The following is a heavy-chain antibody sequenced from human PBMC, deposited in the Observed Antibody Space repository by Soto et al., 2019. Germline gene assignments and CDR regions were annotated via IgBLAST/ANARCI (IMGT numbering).Heavy chain of an antibody. CDR3: ARAVRSFYYGSGSYTNWFDP. D-gene: IGHD3-10*01. Sequence: TSETLSLTCTVSGGSISSGGYYWSWIRQHPGKGLEWIGYIYYSGSTYYNPSLKSRVTISVDTSKNQFSLKLSSVTAADTAVYYCARAVRSFYYGSGSYTNWFDPWGQGTLVTVSS. CDR2: IYYSGST. J-gene: IGHJ5*02. V-gene: IGHV4-31*03. CDR1: GGSISSGGYY.